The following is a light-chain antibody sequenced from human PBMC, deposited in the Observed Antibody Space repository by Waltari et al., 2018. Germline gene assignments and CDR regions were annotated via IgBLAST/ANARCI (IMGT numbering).Light chain of an antibody. CDR1: SSDVGSYHF. V-gene: IGLV2-23*02. CDR3: CSYAGSSTVV. CDR2: EVT. Sequence: QSALTPPASVSGSPRQSLTISCTGTSSDVGSYHFVSWYQQHPGKAPKLMIYEVTKRPSGVSNRFSGSKSGNTASLTISGLQAEDEADYYCCSYAGSSTVVFGGGTKLTVL. J-gene: IGLJ2*01.